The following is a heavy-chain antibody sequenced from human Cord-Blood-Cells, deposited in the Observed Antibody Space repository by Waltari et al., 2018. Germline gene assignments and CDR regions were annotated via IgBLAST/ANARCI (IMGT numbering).Heavy chain of an antibody. J-gene: IGHJ5*02. CDR2: IYYSGST. CDR3: ARRGRYCSSTSCYDGWFDP. Sequence: QLQLQESGPGLVKPSETLSLTCTVSGGSISSSSYYWGWIRQPPGKGQEWSGSIYYSGSTYYNPSLKSRVTIAVDTSKNQFSLKLSSVTAADTAVYYCARRGRYCSSTSCYDGWFDPWGQGTLVTVSS. D-gene: IGHD2-2*01. V-gene: IGHV4-39*01. CDR1: GGSISSSSYY.